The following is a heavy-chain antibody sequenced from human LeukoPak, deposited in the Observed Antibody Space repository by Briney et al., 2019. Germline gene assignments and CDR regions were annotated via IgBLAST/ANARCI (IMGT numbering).Heavy chain of an antibody. V-gene: IGHV3-7*01. D-gene: IGHD3-3*01. J-gene: IGHJ6*03. Sequence: GGSLRLSCAASGFTFSSYWMSWVRQAPGKGLEWVANIKQDGSEKYYVDSVKGRFTISRDNAKNSLYLQMNSLRAEDTAVYYCARVGNNAIFGVVIVDYYYYMDVWGKGTTVTVSS. CDR1: GFTFSSYW. CDR2: IKQDGSEK. CDR3: ARVGNNAIFGVVIVDYYYYMDV.